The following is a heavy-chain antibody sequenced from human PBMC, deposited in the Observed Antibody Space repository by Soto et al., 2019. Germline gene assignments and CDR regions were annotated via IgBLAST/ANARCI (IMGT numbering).Heavy chain of an antibody. Sequence: ASVKVSCKASGYTFTSYGISWVRQAPGQGLEWMGWISAYNGNTNYAQKLQGRVTMTTDTSTSTAYMELRSLRSDDTAVYYCARDFVPRVLEWFHWRFDPWGQGNLVTVSS. CDR3: ARDFVPRVLEWFHWRFDP. V-gene: IGHV1-18*04. CDR2: ISAYNGNT. D-gene: IGHD3-3*01. J-gene: IGHJ5*02. CDR1: GYTFTSYG.